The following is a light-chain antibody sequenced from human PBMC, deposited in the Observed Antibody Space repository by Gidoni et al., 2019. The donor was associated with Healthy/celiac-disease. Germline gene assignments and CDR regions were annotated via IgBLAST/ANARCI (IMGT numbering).Light chain of an antibody. CDR2: GAS. J-gene: IGKJ3*01. CDR3: QQYGSSHGGFT. V-gene: IGKV3-20*01. CDR1: QSVSSSY. Sequence: EIVLTQSPGTLSLSPGERATLSCRASQSVSSSYLAWYQQKPGQAPRLLIYGASSRATGIPDRFSGSGSGTDFTLTMSRLEPEDFAVYYCQQYGSSHGGFTFGPGTKVGYQT.